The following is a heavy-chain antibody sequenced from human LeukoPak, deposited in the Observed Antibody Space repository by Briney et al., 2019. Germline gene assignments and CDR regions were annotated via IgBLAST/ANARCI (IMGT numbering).Heavy chain of an antibody. D-gene: IGHD2-21*02. V-gene: IGHV4-59*08. J-gene: IGHJ4*02. CDR2: IYYSGST. CDR3: VRGGYCGGDCYFYY. Sequence: SETLSLTCTVSGGSISSYYWSWIRQPPGKGLEWIGYIYYSGSTNYNPSLKSRVTISVDTSKNQFSLKLSSVTAADTAVYYCVRGGYCGGDCYFYYWGQGTLVTVSS. CDR1: GGSISSYY.